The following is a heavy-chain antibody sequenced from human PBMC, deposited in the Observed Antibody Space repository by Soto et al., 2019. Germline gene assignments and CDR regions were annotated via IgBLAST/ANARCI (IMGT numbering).Heavy chain of an antibody. D-gene: IGHD3-3*01. V-gene: IGHV1-8*01. Sequence: ASVKVSCKASGYTFTSYDINWVRQATGQGLEWMGWMNPNSGNTGYAQKFQGRVTMTRNASICTAYMELSSLRSEDTAVYYCARNYDFYSDFDYWGQGTLVTVSS. CDR3: ARNYDFYSDFDY. J-gene: IGHJ4*02. CDR1: GYTFTSYD. CDR2: MNPNSGNT.